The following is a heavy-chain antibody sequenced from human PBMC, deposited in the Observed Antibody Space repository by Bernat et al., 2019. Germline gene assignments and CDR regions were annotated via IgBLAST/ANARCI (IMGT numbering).Heavy chain of an antibody. CDR1: GFTFSSYW. Sequence: EVQLVESGGGLVQPGGSLRLSCAASGFTFSSYWVSWVRQAPGKGLEWVANIKQDGSEKYYVDSVKGRFTISRDNAKNSLYLQMNSLRAEDTAVYYCARVGYYYDSSGWYFDLWGRGTLVTVSS. CDR3: ARVGYYYDSSGWYFDL. D-gene: IGHD3-22*01. V-gene: IGHV3-7*03. CDR2: IKQDGSEK. J-gene: IGHJ2*01.